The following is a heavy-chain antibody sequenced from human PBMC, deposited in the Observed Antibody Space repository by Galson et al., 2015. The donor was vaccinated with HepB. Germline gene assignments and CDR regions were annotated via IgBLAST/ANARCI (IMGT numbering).Heavy chain of an antibody. CDR3: ARDGCGGDCYHNWFDP. D-gene: IGHD2-21*01. V-gene: IGHV1-46*01. CDR2: INPSGGST. J-gene: IGHJ5*02. Sequence: SVKVSCKASGYTFTSYYMHWVRQAPGQGLEWMGIINPSGGSTSYAQKFQGRVTMTRDTSTSTVYMELSSLRSEDTAVYYCARDGCGGDCYHNWFDPWGQGTLVTVSS. CDR1: GYTFTSYY.